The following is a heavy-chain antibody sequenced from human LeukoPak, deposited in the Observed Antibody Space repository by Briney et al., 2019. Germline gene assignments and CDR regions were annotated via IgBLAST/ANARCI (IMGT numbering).Heavy chain of an antibody. CDR3: AKDPAGDYPYYFDY. J-gene: IGHJ4*02. D-gene: IGHD3-10*01. CDR2: ISGGGST. Sequence: PGGSLRRSCAASGFTFSSYAMSWVRQAPGKGLEWVSTISGGGSTYYADSVKGRFTISRDNSKNTLYLQMNSLRAEDTAVYYCAKDPAGDYPYYFDYWGQGTLVTVSS. CDR1: GFTFSSYA. V-gene: IGHV3-23*01.